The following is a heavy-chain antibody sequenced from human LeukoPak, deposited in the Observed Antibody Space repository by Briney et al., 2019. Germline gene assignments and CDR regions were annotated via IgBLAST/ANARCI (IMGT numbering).Heavy chain of an antibody. CDR3: AKTYYYASGSF. CDR2: IKHDGSEK. J-gene: IGHJ4*02. CDR1: GFTFSDFW. V-gene: IGHV3-7*01. D-gene: IGHD3-10*01. Sequence: GGSLRLSCAASGFTFSDFWMSWVRQAPGKGLEWVANIKHDGSEKYYVDSVKGRFTISRDNANNSLYLQMNSLRAEDTAVYYCAKTYYYASGSFWGQGTLVTVSS.